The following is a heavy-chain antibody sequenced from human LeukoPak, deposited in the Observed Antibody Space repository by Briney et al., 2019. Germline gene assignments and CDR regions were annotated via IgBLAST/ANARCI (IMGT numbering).Heavy chain of an antibody. CDR3: ARVSRVGGAIDY. Sequence: SVKVSCKAPGGTFSSYAISWVRQAPGQGLEWMGGIIPIFGTANYAQKFQGRVTITADESTSTAYMELSSLRSEDTAVYYCARVSRVGGAIDYWGQGTLVTVSS. CDR2: IIPIFGTA. V-gene: IGHV1-69*13. J-gene: IGHJ4*02. D-gene: IGHD1-26*01. CDR1: GGTFSSYA.